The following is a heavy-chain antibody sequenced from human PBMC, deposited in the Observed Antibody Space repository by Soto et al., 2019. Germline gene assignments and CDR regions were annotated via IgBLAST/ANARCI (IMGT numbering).Heavy chain of an antibody. D-gene: IGHD1-26*01. CDR1: GGSINSYW. CDR3: ARIGSGSYYRDFDY. Sequence: LSLTCTVSGGSINSYWWSWIRQSAGKGLEWIGRVYTSGTTNYNPSLKSRVTMSVDTSRNQFSLKLSSVTAADTAVYYCARIGSGSYYRDFDYWGQGTLVTVSS. CDR2: VYTSGTT. J-gene: IGHJ4*02. V-gene: IGHV4-4*07.